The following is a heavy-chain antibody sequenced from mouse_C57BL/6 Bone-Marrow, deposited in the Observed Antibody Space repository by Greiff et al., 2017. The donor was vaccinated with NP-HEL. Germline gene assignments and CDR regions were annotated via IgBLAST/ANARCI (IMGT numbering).Heavy chain of an antibody. J-gene: IGHJ4*01. CDR1: GFTFSDYY. V-gene: IGHV5-16*01. CDR3: ARDRGGNHYAMDY. D-gene: IGHD2-1*01. Sequence: EVMLVESEGGLVQPGSSMKLSCTASGFTFSDYYMAWVRQVPEKGLEWVANINYDGSSTYYLDSLKSRFIISRDNAKNILYLQMSSLKSEDTATYCCARDRGGNHYAMDYWGQGTSVTVSS. CDR2: INYDGSST.